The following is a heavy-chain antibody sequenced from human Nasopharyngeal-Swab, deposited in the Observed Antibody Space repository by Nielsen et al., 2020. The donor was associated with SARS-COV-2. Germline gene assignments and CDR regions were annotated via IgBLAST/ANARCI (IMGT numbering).Heavy chain of an antibody. CDR2: INPSGGST. J-gene: IGHJ6*02. Sequence: ASVKVSCKASGYTFTSYYMHWVRQAPGQGLEWMGIINPSGGSTSYAQKFLGRVTMTRDTSTGTVYMDLSSLRSEDTAIYYCARAGRITIFEGAYGMDVWGQGTTVTVSS. D-gene: IGHD3-3*01. CDR3: ARAGRITIFEGAYGMDV. V-gene: IGHV1-46*01. CDR1: GYTFTSYY.